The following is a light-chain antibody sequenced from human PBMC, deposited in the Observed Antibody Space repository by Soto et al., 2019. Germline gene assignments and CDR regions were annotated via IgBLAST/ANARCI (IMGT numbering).Light chain of an antibody. J-gene: IGKJ2*01. CDR1: QSVLYSSDNNNY. CDR3: QQYYSTPHT. V-gene: IGKV4-1*01. Sequence: DFVMTQSPDSLAVSLGERATINCKSSQSVLYSSDNNNYVAWYQQKPGQPPKLLIHWASTRESGVPDRFSGSGSGTDFALTISSLQAEDVAVYYCQQYYSTPHTFGQGTKLEIK. CDR2: WAS.